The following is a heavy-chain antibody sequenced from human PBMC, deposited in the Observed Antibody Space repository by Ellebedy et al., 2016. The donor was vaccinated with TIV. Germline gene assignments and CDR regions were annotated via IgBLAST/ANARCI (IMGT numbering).Heavy chain of an antibody. CDR3: ATDGSYGDYRSPTHAFVM. CDR1: GFSFSSYW. Sequence: GGSLRLSCAASGFSFSSYWMSWVRQAPGKGLEWVANIKLDGSDKFYLDSVEGRFTISRDNAKNSLYLQMNSLRGEDTAVYYCATDGSYGDYRSPTHAFVMWGQGTVVTVSS. CDR2: IKLDGSDK. V-gene: IGHV3-7*01. D-gene: IGHD4-17*01. J-gene: IGHJ3*02.